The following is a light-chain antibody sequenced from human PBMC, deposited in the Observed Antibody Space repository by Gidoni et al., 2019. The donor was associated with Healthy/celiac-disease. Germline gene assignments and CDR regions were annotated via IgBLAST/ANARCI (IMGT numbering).Light chain of an antibody. CDR3: QPSYSTPLT. V-gene: IGKV1-39*01. J-gene: IGKJ1*01. CDR2: AAS. CDR1: QSISSY. Sequence: DIQMTQSPSSLSASVGDRVTITCRARQSISSYLNWYQQKPGKAPKLLIYAASSLQSGVPSRFSGSGSGTDFTLTISSLQPEDFATYYCQPSYSTPLTFGQGTKVEIK.